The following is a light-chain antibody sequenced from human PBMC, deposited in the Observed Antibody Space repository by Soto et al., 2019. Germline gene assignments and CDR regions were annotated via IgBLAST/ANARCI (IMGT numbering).Light chain of an antibody. Sequence: AIRMTQYPSSLSASTGDRVTITCRASQGISSYLAWYQQKPGKAPKLLIYAASSLQSGVPSRFSGSGSGTDFTLTISCLQSEDFATYYCQQYNSYPWTFGQGTKVDIK. CDR1: QGISSY. J-gene: IGKJ1*01. CDR2: AAS. V-gene: IGKV1-8*01. CDR3: QQYNSYPWT.